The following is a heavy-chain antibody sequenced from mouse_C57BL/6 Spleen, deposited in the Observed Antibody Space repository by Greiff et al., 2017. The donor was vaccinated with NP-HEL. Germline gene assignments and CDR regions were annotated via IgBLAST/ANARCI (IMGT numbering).Heavy chain of an antibody. D-gene: IGHD1-1*01. CDR3: ARLYGSSQSFYWYFDV. Sequence: VQLKESGGGLVKPGGSLKLSCAASGFTFSSYTMSWVRQTPEKRLEWVATISGGGGNTYYPDSVKGRFTISRDNAKNTLYLQMSSLRSEDTALYYCARLYGSSQSFYWYFDVWGTGTTVTVSS. J-gene: IGHJ1*03. CDR1: GFTFSSYT. V-gene: IGHV5-9*01. CDR2: ISGGGGNT.